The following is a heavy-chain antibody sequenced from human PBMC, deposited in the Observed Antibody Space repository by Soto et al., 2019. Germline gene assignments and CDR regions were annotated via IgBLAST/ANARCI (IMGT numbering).Heavy chain of an antibody. D-gene: IGHD3-16*01. CDR3: ARGRRSDAYSSPFQY. J-gene: IGHJ4*02. V-gene: IGHV4-59*01. CDR2: IYYSGRT. CDR1: DGSINDFY. Sequence: SETLSLTCTISDGSINDFYWSWIRQPPRKGLEWIGFIYYSGRTTYNPSLKGRVTISVDTSKNQFSLQLSSVTAADTAVYFCARGRRSDAYSSPFQYWGQGTAVTVSS.